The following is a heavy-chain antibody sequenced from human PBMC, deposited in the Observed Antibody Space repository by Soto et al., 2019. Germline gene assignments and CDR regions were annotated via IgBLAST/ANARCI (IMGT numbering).Heavy chain of an antibody. CDR1: GFTFSSYA. CDR2: ISSNGGST. V-gene: IGHV3-64*04. CDR3: AKKYGRGGYGFDY. D-gene: IGHD6-19*01. J-gene: IGHJ4*02. Sequence: GVSLRLSCSASGFTFSSYAMHWVRESPGKGMEYVSAISSNGGSTYYADSVKVRFTISRDNSKNTLYMQMNSLRADHPAVYYCAKKYGRGGYGFDYWGQGTLVTVSS.